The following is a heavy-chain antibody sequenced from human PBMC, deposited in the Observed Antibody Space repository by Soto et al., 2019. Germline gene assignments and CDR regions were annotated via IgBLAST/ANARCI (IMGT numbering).Heavy chain of an antibody. CDR2: IYYSGST. V-gene: IGHV4-31*03. J-gene: IGHJ6*03. CDR3: ARAYGAGSYYPPYYYYMDV. D-gene: IGHD3-10*01. Sequence: SETLSLTCTVSGGSISSGGYYWSWIRQHPGKGLEWIGYIYYSGSTYYNPSLKSRVTISVDTSKNQFSLKLSSVTAADTAVYYCARAYGAGSYYPPYYYYMDVWGKGTTVTVSS. CDR1: GGSISSGGYY.